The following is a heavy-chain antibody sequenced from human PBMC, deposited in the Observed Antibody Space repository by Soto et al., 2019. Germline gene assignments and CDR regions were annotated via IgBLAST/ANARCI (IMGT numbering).Heavy chain of an antibody. D-gene: IGHD2-2*02. CDR2: INAGNGKT. Sequence: QVQLVQSGAEVKKPGASVKVSCKASGYTFTSYAMHWVRQAPGQRLEWMGWINAGNGKTKYSQKFQGRVTITRDTSASKAYMELSSLRSEDTAVYYCARGVGLYSNYDYWGQGTLVTVSS. CDR1: GYTFTSYA. CDR3: ARGVGLYSNYDY. J-gene: IGHJ4*02. V-gene: IGHV1-3*01.